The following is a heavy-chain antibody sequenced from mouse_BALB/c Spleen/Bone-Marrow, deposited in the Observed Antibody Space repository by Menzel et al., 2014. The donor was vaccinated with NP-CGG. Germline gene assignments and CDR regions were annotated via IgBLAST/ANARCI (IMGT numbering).Heavy chain of an antibody. V-gene: IGHV14-3*02. D-gene: IGHD1-1*01. CDR3: AVYYYGSSLMAY. J-gene: IGHJ3*01. CDR1: GFNIKDTY. CDR2: IDPANGNT. Sequence: VQLQQSGAELVKPGASVKLSCTASGFNIKDTYMHWVKQRPEQGLEWTGRIDPANGNTKYDPKFQGKATITADTSSNTAYLQLSSLTSEDTAVYYGAVYYYGSSLMAYWGQGTLVNGSA.